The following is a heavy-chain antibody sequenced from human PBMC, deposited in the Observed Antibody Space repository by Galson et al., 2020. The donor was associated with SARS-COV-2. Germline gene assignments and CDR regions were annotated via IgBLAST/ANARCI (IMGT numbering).Heavy chain of an antibody. CDR3: ANLGELSLINY. Sequence: GGSLRLSCAASGFTFDDYAMHWVRQAPGKGLEWVSGISWNSGSIGYADSVKGRFTISRDNAKNSLYLQMNSLRAEDTALYYCANLGELSLINYWGQGTLVTVSS. CDR2: ISWNSGSI. J-gene: IGHJ4*02. CDR1: GFTFDDYA. V-gene: IGHV3-9*01. D-gene: IGHD3-16*02.